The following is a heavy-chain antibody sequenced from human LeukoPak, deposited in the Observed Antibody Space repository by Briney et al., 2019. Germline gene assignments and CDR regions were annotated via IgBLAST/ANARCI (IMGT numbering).Heavy chain of an antibody. CDR3: ARGGYYDSSDYFIDAFDI. CDR1: GFTYSSYW. J-gene: IGHJ3*02. Sequence: GSLRLSCAASGFTYSSYWMSWVRQAPGKGLEWVANIRPDGSEKYYVDSVKGRFTISRDNAKNSLYLQMNSLRAGDTAVYYCARGGYYDSSDYFIDAFDIWGQGTMVTVSS. CDR2: IRPDGSEK. V-gene: IGHV3-7*04. D-gene: IGHD3-22*01.